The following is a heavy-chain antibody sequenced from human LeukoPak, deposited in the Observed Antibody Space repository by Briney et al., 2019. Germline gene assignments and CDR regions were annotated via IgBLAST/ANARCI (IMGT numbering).Heavy chain of an antibody. D-gene: IGHD3-10*01. CDR1: GFTFSSYG. J-gene: IGHJ4*02. CDR2: IKSKTDGGTT. V-gene: IGHV3-15*01. CDR3: TTEELLWFGELLYSDY. Sequence: PGGSLRLSCAASGFTFSSYGMSWVRQAPGKGLEWVGRIKSKTDGGTTDYAAPVKGRFTISRDDSKNTLYLQMNSLKTEDTAVYYCTTEELLWFGELLYSDYWGQGTLVTVSS.